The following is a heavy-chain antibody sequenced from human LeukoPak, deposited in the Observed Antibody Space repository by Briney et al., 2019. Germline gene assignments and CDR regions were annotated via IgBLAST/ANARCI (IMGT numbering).Heavy chain of an antibody. J-gene: IGHJ6*03. CDR3: AKGCPSMVRRVPPYYYMDV. CDR2: IRYDGSNK. D-gene: IGHD3-10*01. CDR1: GFTFSSYG. Sequence: GGSLRLSCAASGFTFSSYGMHWVRQAPGKGLEWVAFIRYDGSNKYYADSVKGRFTISRDNSKNTLYLQMNSLRAEDTAVYYCAKGCPSMVRRVPPYYYMDVWGKGTTVTVSS. V-gene: IGHV3-30*02.